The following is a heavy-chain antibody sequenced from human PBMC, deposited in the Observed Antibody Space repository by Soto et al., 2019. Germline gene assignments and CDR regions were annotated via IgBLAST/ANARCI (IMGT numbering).Heavy chain of an antibody. CDR3: ARAYYSFVAAAGTGTWDYYYYGMDV. V-gene: IGHV1-69*13. J-gene: IGHJ6*02. D-gene: IGHD6-13*01. CDR2: IIPIFGTA. CDR1: GGTFSSYA. Sequence: SVKVSCKASGGTFSSYAISWVRQAPGQGLEWMGGIIPIFGTANYAQKFQGRVTITADESTSTAYMELSSLRSEDTAVYYCARAYYSFVAAAGTGTWDYYYYGMDVWGQGTTVTVSS.